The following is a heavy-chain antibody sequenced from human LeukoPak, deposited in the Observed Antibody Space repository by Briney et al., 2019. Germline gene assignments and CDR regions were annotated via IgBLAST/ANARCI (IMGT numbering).Heavy chain of an antibody. CDR1: GYTLTELS. CDR3: ARGMRQLVGRKNGWFDP. Sequence: GASVKVSCRVSGYTLTELSMHWVRQATGQGLEWMGWMNPNSGNTGYAQKFQGRVTMTRNTSISTAYMELSSLRSEDTAVYYCARGMRQLVGRKNGWFDPWGQGTLVTVSS. J-gene: IGHJ5*02. V-gene: IGHV1-8*01. D-gene: IGHD6-6*01. CDR2: MNPNSGNT.